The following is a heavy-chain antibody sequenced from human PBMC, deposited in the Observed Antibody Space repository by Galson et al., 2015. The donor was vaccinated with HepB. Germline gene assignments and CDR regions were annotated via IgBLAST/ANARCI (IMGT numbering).Heavy chain of an antibody. V-gene: IGHV1-69*04. CDR3: ARGVLLPPDYYYYGMDV. CDR2: IIPILGIA. Sequence: SVKVSCKASGGTFSSYAISWVRQAPGQGLEWMGRIIPILGIANYAQKFQGRVTITADKSTSTAYMELSSLRSEDTAVYYCARGVLLPPDYYYYGMDVWGQGTTVTVSS. J-gene: IGHJ6*02. D-gene: IGHD2-15*01. CDR1: GGTFSSYA.